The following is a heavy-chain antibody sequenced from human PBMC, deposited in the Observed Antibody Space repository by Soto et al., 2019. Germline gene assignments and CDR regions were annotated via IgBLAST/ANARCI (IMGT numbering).Heavy chain of an antibody. J-gene: IGHJ6*03. D-gene: IGHD6-13*01. CDR2: IYPGDSDT. Sequence: PGESLKISCKGSGYSFTSYWIGWVRQMPGKGLEWMGIIYPGDSDTRYSPSFQGQVTISADKSISTAYLQWSSLKASDTAMYYCARQLAAAGKNYYYYYMDVWGKGTTVTVSS. V-gene: IGHV5-51*01. CDR3: ARQLAAAGKNYYYYYMDV. CDR1: GYSFTSYW.